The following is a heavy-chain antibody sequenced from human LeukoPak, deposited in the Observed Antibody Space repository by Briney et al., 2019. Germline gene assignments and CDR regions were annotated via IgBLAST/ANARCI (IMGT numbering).Heavy chain of an antibody. J-gene: IGHJ6*02. Sequence: GGSLRLSCAASGFTFSSYSMNWVRQAPGKGLEWVSYISSSSSTIYYADSVKGRFTISRDNAKNSLYLQMNSLRAEDTAVYYCAREGGWYTRYGMDVWGQGTTVTVSS. V-gene: IGHV3-48*04. CDR2: ISSSSSTI. CDR1: GFTFSSYS. D-gene: IGHD6-19*01. CDR3: AREGGWYTRYGMDV.